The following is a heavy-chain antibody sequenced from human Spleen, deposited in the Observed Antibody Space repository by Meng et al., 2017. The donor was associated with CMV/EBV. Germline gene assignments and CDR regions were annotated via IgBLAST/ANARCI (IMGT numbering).Heavy chain of an antibody. V-gene: IGHV3-43D*03. Sequence: LSLTCAASGFTFDDYAMFWVRQAPGKGLEWVSLISWDGGTSYYADSVKGRFTISRDNTKNSLYLQMNSLRAEDTALYYCAKGSTGSYYHPFDYWGQGTLVTVSS. CDR2: ISWDGGTS. CDR1: GFTFDDYA. J-gene: IGHJ4*02. CDR3: AKGSTGSYYHPFDY. D-gene: IGHD3-10*01.